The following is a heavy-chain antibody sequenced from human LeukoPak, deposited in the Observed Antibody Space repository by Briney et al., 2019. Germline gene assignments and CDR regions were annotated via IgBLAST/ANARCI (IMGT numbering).Heavy chain of an antibody. V-gene: IGHV4-59*01. CDR3: ARDTVSSGYYYYYYGMDV. Sequence: SETLSLTCTVSGGSISSYYWNWIRQPPGKGLEWIGYIYYSGSTNYNPSLKSRVTISVDTSKNQFSLKLSSVTAADTAVYYCARDTVSSGYYYYYYGMDVWGQGTTVTVSS. D-gene: IGHD3-22*01. CDR1: GGSISSYY. CDR2: IYYSGST. J-gene: IGHJ6*02.